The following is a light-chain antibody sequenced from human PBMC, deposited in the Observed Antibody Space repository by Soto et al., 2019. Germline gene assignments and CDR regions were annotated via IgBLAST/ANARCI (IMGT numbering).Light chain of an antibody. Sequence: EIVMTQSPATLSVSPGERATLSCRASQSVSSNLAWYQQKPGQAPRLLIYGASTRATGSPARFSGSGSGTEFTLTISSLQSEDFAVYYCQQYNNWVTFGGGTKVEIK. J-gene: IGKJ4*01. CDR2: GAS. CDR1: QSVSSN. V-gene: IGKV3-15*01. CDR3: QQYNNWVT.